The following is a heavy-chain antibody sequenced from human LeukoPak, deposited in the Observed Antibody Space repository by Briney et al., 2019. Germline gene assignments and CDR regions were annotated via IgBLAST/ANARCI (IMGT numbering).Heavy chain of an antibody. D-gene: IGHD1-14*01. CDR1: GGSISSSSYY. CDR2: IYYSGST. J-gene: IGHJ6*02. V-gene: IGHV4-39*07. CDR3: ARDAPLTPLLRISGMDV. Sequence: SETLSLTCTVSGGSISSSSYYWGWIRQPPGKGLEWIGSIYYSGSTYYNPSLKSRVTISVDTSKNQFSLKLSSVTAADTAVYYCARDAPLTPLLRISGMDVWGQGTTVTVSS.